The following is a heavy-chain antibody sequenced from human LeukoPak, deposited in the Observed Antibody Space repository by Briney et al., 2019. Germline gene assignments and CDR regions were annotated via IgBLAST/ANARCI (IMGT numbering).Heavy chain of an antibody. CDR1: GYTFTGYY. J-gene: IGHJ4*02. CDR3: ARVGSSSWYHFDY. D-gene: IGHD6-13*01. V-gene: IGHV1-2*04. Sequence: ASVKVSCKASGYTFTGYYMHWVRQAPGQGLEWMGWINPNSGGTNYAQKFQGWVTMTRDTSISTAYMELSRLRSDDTAVYYCARVGSSSWYHFDYWGQGTLVTVSS. CDR2: INPNSGGT.